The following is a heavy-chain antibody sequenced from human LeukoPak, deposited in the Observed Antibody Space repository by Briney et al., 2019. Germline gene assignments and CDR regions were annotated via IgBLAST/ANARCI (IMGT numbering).Heavy chain of an antibody. CDR1: GFTFSSYE. CDR2: ISSSGSTI. V-gene: IGHV3-48*03. CDR3: ARDRGGAYDFWSGYYTGYFDY. D-gene: IGHD3-3*01. J-gene: IGHJ4*02. Sequence: GGSLRLSCAASGFTFSSYEMNWVRQAPGKGLEWVSYISSSGSTIYYADSVKGRFTISRDNAKNSLYLQMNSLRAEDTAVYYCARDRGGAYDFWSGYYTGYFDYWGQGTLVPVSS.